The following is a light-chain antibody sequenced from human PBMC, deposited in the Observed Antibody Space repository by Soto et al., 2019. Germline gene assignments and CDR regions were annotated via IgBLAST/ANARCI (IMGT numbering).Light chain of an antibody. CDR2: EVT. CDR1: SSDVGGYNY. J-gene: IGLJ1*01. CDR3: SSRAGSAPYV. V-gene: IGLV2-8*01. Sequence: QSALTQPPSASGSPGQSVTISCTGTSSDVGGYNYVSWYQQHPGKAPKLMVYEVTKRPSGVPDRVSGSKSGNTASLTVSGLQADDEADYYCSSRAGSAPYVFGTGTKVTVL.